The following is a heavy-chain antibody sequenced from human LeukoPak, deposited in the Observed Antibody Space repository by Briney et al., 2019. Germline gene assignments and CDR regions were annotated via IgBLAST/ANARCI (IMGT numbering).Heavy chain of an antibody. Sequence: SGPTLVKPTQTLTLTCTFSGFSLSTTGVAVAWIRQPPGKALEWLAVYYWNNDKSYSPSLKSRLTITEDTSENQVVLIMTNLDPVDTGTYYCAHKGRGSGSYTMWGKGTLVTVSS. CDR2: YYWNNDK. D-gene: IGHD3-10*01. V-gene: IGHV2-5*01. CDR3: AHKGRGSGSYTM. CDR1: GFSLSTTGVA. J-gene: IGHJ4*02.